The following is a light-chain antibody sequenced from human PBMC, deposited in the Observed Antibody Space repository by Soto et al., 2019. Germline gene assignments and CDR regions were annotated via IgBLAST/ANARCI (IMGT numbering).Light chain of an antibody. CDR2: GAS. Sequence: EIVLTQSPGTLSLSPGERATLSCRASQSVSSSYLAWYQQKPGQAPRLLIYGASSRATGIPDRFSGSGSGTDFTLPISRLEPEDFAVYYCQQYGSSPWAFGQRTNVDIK. J-gene: IGKJ1*01. CDR1: QSVSSSY. CDR3: QQYGSSPWA. V-gene: IGKV3-20*01.